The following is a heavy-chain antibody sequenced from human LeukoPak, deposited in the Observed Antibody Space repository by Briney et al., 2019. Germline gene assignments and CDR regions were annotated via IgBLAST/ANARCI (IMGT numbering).Heavy chain of an antibody. CDR2: IYHSGST. V-gene: IGHV4-38-2*02. CDR3: ARDRSPGVIDY. Sequence: SETLSLTCIVSGYSISSGYYWGWIRQPPGKGLEWIGSIYHSGSTYYNPSLKSRVTISVDTSKNQFSLKLSSVTAADTAVYYCARDRSPGVIDYWGQGTLVTVSS. D-gene: IGHD3-10*01. J-gene: IGHJ4*02. CDR1: GYSISSGYY.